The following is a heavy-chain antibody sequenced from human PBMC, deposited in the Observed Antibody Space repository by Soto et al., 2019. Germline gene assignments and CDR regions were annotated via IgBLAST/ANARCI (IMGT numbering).Heavy chain of an antibody. CDR3: ARVGPWVPYYYDSSPYTLENWFDP. CDR2: VYFVGNS. Sequence: SETLSLTCTVSGDSISSASYFWGWIRQPPGKGLEWIGSVYFVGNSYYNPSLNSRVTLSIDMTNNHVSLILNSVTAADTAVYYCARVGPWVPYYYDSSPYTLENWFDPWGQGTLVTVSS. J-gene: IGHJ5*02. V-gene: IGHV4-39*02. CDR1: GDSISSASYF. D-gene: IGHD3-22*01.